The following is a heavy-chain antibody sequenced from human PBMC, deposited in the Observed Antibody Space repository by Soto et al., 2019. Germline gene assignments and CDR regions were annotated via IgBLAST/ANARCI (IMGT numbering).Heavy chain of an antibody. CDR1: GGSIISTNR. Sequence: ASETLSLTCAVSGGSIISTNRWSWVRQPPGQGLEWIGEIYHSGSTNYNPSLTSRVTISVDKSKNQFSLKLDSVTAADTAVYFCARAPDSWGQGTLVTVSS. CDR3: ARAPDS. V-gene: IGHV4-4*02. J-gene: IGHJ4*02. CDR2: IYHSGST.